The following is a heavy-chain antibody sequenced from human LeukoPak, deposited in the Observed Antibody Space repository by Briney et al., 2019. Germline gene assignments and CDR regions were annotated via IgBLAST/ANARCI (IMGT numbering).Heavy chain of an antibody. CDR1: GFTFSGHG. CDR3: ATNTGFDD. Sequence: GSLRLSCAASGFTFSGHGMSWVRQVPGKGLEWVSSISSDGAASYYADSVRGRFTVSRDNSRKMLFLQMISLRADDTALYYCATNTGFDDWGQGTLVTVSS. J-gene: IGHJ4*02. V-gene: IGHV3-23*01. CDR2: ISSDGAAS.